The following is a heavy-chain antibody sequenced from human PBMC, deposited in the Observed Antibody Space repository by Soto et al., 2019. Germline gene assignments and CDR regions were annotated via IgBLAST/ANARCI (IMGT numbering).Heavy chain of an antibody. D-gene: IGHD2-15*01. CDR2: INSDGTRA. J-gene: IGHJ4*02. V-gene: IGHV3-74*01. CDR3: ARAHSGPD. Sequence: QPGGSLRLSCAASGFTFSNYWMYWVRQVPGKGLVWVSRINSDGTRAAYGDSVKGRFTISRDNAKSTLYLQMNSLRADDTAVYYCARAHSGPDWGQGTLVTVSS. CDR1: GFTFSNYW.